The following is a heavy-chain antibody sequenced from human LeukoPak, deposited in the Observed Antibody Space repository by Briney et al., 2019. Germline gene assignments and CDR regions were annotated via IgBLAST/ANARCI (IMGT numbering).Heavy chain of an antibody. CDR2: IYYTGST. D-gene: IGHD3-22*01. Sequence: SQTLSLTCTVSGDSISSVGYFWSWIRQHPGKGLEWIGYIYYTGSTYYNPSLKSRVTISVDTSKNQFSLKLSSVTAADTAVYYSTRDGPRSSGYPDNWGQGALVTVSS. CDR1: GDSISSVGYF. CDR3: TRDGPRSSGYPDN. J-gene: IGHJ4*02. V-gene: IGHV4-31*03.